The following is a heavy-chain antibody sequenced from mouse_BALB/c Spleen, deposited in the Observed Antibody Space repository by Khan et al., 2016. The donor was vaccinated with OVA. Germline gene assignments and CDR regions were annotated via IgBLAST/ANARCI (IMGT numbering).Heavy chain of an antibody. D-gene: IGHD1-2*01. J-gene: IGHJ2*01. Sequence: EVQLQESGPGLVKPSQSLSLTCTVTGYSITSGCGWNWIRQFPGNKLEWMGYISYSGGTNYNQSLKSRISITRDTSKNQFFLQLNSVTTEDTATYYCARTARITYWGQGTTLTVSS. CDR1: GYSITSGCG. CDR3: ARTARITY. CDR2: ISYSGGT. V-gene: IGHV3-2*02.